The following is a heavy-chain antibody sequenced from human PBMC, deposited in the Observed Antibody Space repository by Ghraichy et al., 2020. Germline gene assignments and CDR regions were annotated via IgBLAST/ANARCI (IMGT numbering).Heavy chain of an antibody. CDR2: IYHSGST. D-gene: IGHD4-17*01. CDR3: ARDHDYGVKKWYFDL. CDR1: GGSISSSNW. Sequence: ESLNISCAVSGGSISSSNWWSWVRQPPGKGLEWIGEIYHSGSTNYNPSLKSRVTISVDKSKNQFSLKLSSVTAADTAVYYCARDHDYGVKKWYFDLWGRGTLVTVSS. V-gene: IGHV4-4*02. J-gene: IGHJ2*01.